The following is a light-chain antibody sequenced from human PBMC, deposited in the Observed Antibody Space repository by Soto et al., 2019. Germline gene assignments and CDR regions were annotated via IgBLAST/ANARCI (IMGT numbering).Light chain of an antibody. J-gene: IGKJ1*01. CDR2: KAS. Sequence: DIQMTQSPSTLSGSVGDRVTITCRASQTISSWLDWYQQKPGKAPKLLIYKASTLKSGVPSRFSGSGSGTEFTLTISSLQPDDFATYYCQNYNSYSEAFGQGTKVELK. CDR1: QTISSW. V-gene: IGKV1-5*03. CDR3: QNYNSYSEA.